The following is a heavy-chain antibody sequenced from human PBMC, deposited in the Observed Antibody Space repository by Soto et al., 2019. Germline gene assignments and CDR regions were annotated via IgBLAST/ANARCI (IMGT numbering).Heavy chain of an antibody. J-gene: IGHJ6*02. V-gene: IGHV2-5*02. Sequence: QITLKESGPTLVKPTQPLTLTCTFSGFSLSTSGVGVGWIRQPPGKALEWLAVICWDDDKRYSPSLKSRLTITRDTSKNQVVLTMTDMDPVDTATYYWAHTDYGFYGMDVWGQGTTVTVSS. CDR3: AHTDYGFYGMDV. CDR2: ICWDDDK. CDR1: GFSLSTSGVG. D-gene: IGHD3-10*01.